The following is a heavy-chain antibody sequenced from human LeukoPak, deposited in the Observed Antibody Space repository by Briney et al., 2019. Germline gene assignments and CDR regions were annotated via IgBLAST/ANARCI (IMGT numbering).Heavy chain of an antibody. CDR2: ISSGGGTI. V-gene: IGHV3-48*03. J-gene: IGHJ4*02. CDR3: ARDSPNEGILWWSIDY. D-gene: IGHD2-21*01. CDR1: GFTFSSYE. Sequence: GGSLRFSCAASGFTFSSYEMNWVRQAPGKGLEWVSYISSGGGTIYYADSVKGRFTISRDNAKNSLYLQMNSLRAEDTAVYYCARDSPNEGILWWSIDYWGQGTLVTVSS.